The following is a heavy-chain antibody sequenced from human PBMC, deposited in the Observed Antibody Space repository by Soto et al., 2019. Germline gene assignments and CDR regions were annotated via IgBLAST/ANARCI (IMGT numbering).Heavy chain of an antibody. CDR1: GFTFTNYA. CDR3: AREVGAPSGWLDP. D-gene: IGHD1-26*01. CDR2: ISASGGLK. Sequence: EVQRSESGGDLRQPGGSLRLSCAASGFTFTNYAMTWVRQTPGKGLEWVSGISASGGLKYYADTVQGRFTVSRDNSMNILYLQMDNLRDEDTALYYCAREVGAPSGWLDPWGQGTQVTVSS. J-gene: IGHJ5*02. V-gene: IGHV3-23*01.